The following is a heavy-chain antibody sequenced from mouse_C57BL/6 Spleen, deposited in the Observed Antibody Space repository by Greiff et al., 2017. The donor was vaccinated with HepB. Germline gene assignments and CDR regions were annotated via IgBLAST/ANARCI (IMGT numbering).Heavy chain of an antibody. Sequence: VQLQQSGAELVKPGASVKISCKASGYAFSSYWMNWVKQRPGKGLEWIGQIYPGDGDTNYNGKFKGKATLTADKSSSTAYMQLSSLTSEDSAVYFCARGETAQADFDYWGQGTTLTVSS. J-gene: IGHJ2*01. CDR3: ARGETAQADFDY. CDR2: IYPGDGDT. CDR1: GYAFSSYW. V-gene: IGHV1-80*01. D-gene: IGHD3-2*02.